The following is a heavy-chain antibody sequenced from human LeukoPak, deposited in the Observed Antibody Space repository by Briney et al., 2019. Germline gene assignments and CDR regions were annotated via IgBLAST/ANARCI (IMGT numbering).Heavy chain of an antibody. V-gene: IGHV1-18*01. J-gene: IGHJ5*02. Sequence: ASVKVSRKASGYTFTSHGISWVRQAPGQGLEWMGWIRPYDDNTNYAQKLQGRVTMTTDTSTSTAYMELRSLRSDDTAVYFCARGPYDFWSGSPRSFDPWGQGTLVTVSS. CDR2: IRPYDDNT. CDR1: GYTFTSHG. D-gene: IGHD3-3*01. CDR3: ARGPYDFWSGSPRSFDP.